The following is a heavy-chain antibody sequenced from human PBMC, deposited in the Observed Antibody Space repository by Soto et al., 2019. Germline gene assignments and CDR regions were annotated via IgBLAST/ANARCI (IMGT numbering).Heavy chain of an antibody. Sequence: GGSLRLSCAASGLTCSSYWMSWVRQAPGKGLEWVANIKEDGSEKYYVDSVKGRFTISRDNAKNSLYLQMNSLRAEDTAVYYCASQFGPRGQGTLVTVSS. CDR2: IKEDGSEK. CDR3: ASQFGP. V-gene: IGHV3-7*01. J-gene: IGHJ5*02. CDR1: GLTCSSYW. D-gene: IGHD3-16*01.